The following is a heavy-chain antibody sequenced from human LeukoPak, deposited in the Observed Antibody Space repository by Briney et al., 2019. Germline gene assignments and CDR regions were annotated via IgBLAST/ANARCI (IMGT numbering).Heavy chain of an antibody. Sequence: SETLSPTCTVSGGSISSYYWSWIRQPPGKGLEWIGYIYYSGSTNYNPSLKSRVTISVDTSKNQFSLKLSSVTAADTAVYYCARNNYDFWSGYQYYFDYWGQGTLVTVSS. J-gene: IGHJ4*02. V-gene: IGHV4-59*01. CDR1: GGSISSYY. D-gene: IGHD3-3*01. CDR3: ARNNYDFWSGYQYYFDY. CDR2: IYYSGST.